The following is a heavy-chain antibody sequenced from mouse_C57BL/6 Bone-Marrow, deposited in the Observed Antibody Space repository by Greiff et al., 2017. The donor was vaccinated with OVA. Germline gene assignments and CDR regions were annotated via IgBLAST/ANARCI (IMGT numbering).Heavy chain of an antibody. D-gene: IGHD1-1*01. CDR3: ARDVGITTVGYYAMDY. J-gene: IGHJ4*01. CDR2: ISYDGSN. Sequence: ESGPGLVKPSQSLSLTCSVTGYSITSGYYWNWIRQFPGNKLEWMGYISYDGSNNYNPSLKNRISITRDTSKNQFFLKLNSVTTEDTATYYCARDVGITTVGYYAMDYWGQGTSVTVSS. CDR1: GYSITSGYY. V-gene: IGHV3-6*01.